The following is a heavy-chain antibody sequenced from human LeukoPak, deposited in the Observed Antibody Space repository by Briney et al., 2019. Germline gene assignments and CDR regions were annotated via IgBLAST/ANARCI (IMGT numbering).Heavy chain of an antibody. CDR3: ARAGLHCSGGSCYSSGMDV. V-gene: IGHV4-59*01. J-gene: IGHJ6*02. D-gene: IGHD2-15*01. Sequence: SETLSLTCTVSGGSISSYYWSWIRQPPGKGLEWIGYIYYSGSTNYNPSLKSRVTISVDTSKNQFSLKLSSVTAADTAVYYCARAGLHCSGGSCYSSGMDVWGQGTTVTVSS. CDR2: IYYSGST. CDR1: GGSISSYY.